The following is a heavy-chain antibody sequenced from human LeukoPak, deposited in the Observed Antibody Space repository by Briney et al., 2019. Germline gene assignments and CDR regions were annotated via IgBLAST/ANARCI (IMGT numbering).Heavy chain of an antibody. D-gene: IGHD3-22*01. CDR3: TRPYYYDSSGYPALDAFDI. CDR1: GFTFSGSA. CDR2: IRSKANSYAT. V-gene: IGHV3-73*01. Sequence: PGGSLRLSCAASGFTFSGSAMHWVRQASGKGLEWVGRIRSKANSYATAYAASVKGRFTISGDDSKNTAYLQMNSLKTEDTAVYYCTRPYYYDSSGYPALDAFDIWGQGTMVTVSS. J-gene: IGHJ3*02.